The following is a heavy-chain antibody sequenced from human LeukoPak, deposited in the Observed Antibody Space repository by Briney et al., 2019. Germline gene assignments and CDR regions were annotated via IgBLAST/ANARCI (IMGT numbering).Heavy chain of an antibody. J-gene: IGHJ5*02. CDR2: INSDGSST. D-gene: IGHD2-2*02. Sequence: PGGSLRLSCAASGFTFSSYWMHWVRQAPGKGLVWVSRINSDGSSTSYADSVKGRFTISRDNAKNTLYLQMNSLRAEDTAVYYCARDLWAVPAAILYNWFDPWGPGTLVTVSS. V-gene: IGHV3-74*01. CDR3: ARDLWAVPAAILYNWFDP. CDR1: GFTFSSYW.